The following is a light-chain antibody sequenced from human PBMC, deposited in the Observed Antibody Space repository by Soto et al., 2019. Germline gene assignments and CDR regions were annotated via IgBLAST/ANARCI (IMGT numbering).Light chain of an antibody. J-gene: IGKJ2*01. CDR1: QSVSSRN. CDR3: QQYNNWPLMYT. V-gene: IGKV3-15*01. Sequence: EIVLTQSPVTLSVSPGESATLSCRASQSVSSRNLAWYQLKPGQAPRLLIYDASSRATGIPARFSGSGSGTEFTLTISSLQSEDFAVYYCQQYNNWPLMYTFGQGTKLEIK. CDR2: DAS.